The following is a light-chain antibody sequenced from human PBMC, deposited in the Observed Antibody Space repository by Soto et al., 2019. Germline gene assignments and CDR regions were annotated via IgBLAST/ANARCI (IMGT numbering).Light chain of an antibody. CDR2: KSS. CDR1: ASISSW. Sequence: DIQMTQSPSTLSASVLDIVTITCRASASISSWLAWYQQQPGKAPKLLIYKSSILENGVPSRFSGGGSGTEFTLTISSLQPDDFATYYCQQYGEFGQGTKVDIK. V-gene: IGKV1-5*03. J-gene: IGKJ1*01. CDR3: QQYGE.